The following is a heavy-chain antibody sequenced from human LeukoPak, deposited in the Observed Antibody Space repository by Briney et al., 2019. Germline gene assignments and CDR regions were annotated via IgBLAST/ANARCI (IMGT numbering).Heavy chain of an antibody. CDR2: ISSSSSYI. V-gene: IGHV3-21*04. D-gene: IGHD3-10*01. CDR3: AKDRGPYYYGSGSANFDY. CDR1: GFTFSSYS. J-gene: IGHJ4*02. Sequence: GGSLRLSCAASGFTFSSYSMNWVRQAPGKGLEWVSSISSSSSYIYYADSVKGRFTISRDNSKNTLYLQMNSLRAEDTAVYYCAKDRGPYYYGSGSANFDYWGQGTLVTVSS.